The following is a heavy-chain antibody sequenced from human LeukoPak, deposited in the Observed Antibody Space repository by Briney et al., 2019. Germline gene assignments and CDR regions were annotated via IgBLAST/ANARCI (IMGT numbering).Heavy chain of an antibody. CDR1: GGTFSGYA. J-gene: IGHJ3*02. V-gene: IGHV1-69*05. CDR3: ARNGGYSYGSSLTRGAFDI. CDR2: IIPIFGTA. D-gene: IGHD5-18*01. Sequence: SVKVSCKASGGTFSGYAISWVRQAPGQGLEWMGGIIPIFGTANYAQKFQGRVTITTDESTSTAYMELSSLRSEDTAVYYCARNGGYSYGSSLTRGAFDIWGQGTMVTVSS.